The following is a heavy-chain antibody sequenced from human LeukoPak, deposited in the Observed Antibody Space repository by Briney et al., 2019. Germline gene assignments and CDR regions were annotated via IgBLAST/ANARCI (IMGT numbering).Heavy chain of an antibody. Sequence: ASVKVSCKASGYTFTGYYMHWVRQAPGQGLEWMGWLNPNSGGTNYAQMFQGRVTITRDMSTSTAYMELSSLRSEDTAVYYCAAPSRIQLDYWGQGTLVTVSS. CDR1: GYTFTGYY. V-gene: IGHV1-2*02. D-gene: IGHD5-18*01. CDR2: LNPNSGGT. CDR3: AAPSRIQLDY. J-gene: IGHJ4*02.